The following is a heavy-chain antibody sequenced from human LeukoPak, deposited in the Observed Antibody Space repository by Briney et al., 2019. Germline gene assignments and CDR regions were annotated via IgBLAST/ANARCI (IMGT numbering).Heavy chain of an antibody. D-gene: IGHD1-26*01. CDR2: IKQDGNEK. J-gene: IGHJ4*02. CDR1: GFTFSNYW. Sequence: GGSLRLSCAASGFTFSNYWTSWVRQAPGKGLEWVANIKQDGNEKYYVDSVKGRFTISRDNAKNSLYLQMNSLRAEDMAMYYCARGSGTYYNYWGQGTLVTVSS. V-gene: IGHV3-7*01. CDR3: ARGSGTYYNY.